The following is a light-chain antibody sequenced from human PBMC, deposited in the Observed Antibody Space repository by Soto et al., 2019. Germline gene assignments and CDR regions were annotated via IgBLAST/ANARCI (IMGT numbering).Light chain of an antibody. CDR2: LAS. J-gene: IGKJ4*01. V-gene: IGKV2-28*01. CDR3: MQGLQRGC. CDR1: QSLLHRNGKNY. Sequence: VLTQSPLSLPVTPGEPASISCRSSQSLLHRNGKNYLDWYLQKPGQSPQILIYLASNRSSGVPDRFSGSGSVTDFTLRISPVQAEDGGVYYCMQGLQRGCFGGGTKVEIK.